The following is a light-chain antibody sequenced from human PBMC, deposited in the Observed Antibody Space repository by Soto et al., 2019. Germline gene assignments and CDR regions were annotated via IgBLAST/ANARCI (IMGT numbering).Light chain of an antibody. V-gene: IGLV2-11*01. CDR3: CSYEGRVF. CDR1: SSDVGVSRS. Sequence: QSALTQPRSVSGSPGQSVTISCTGPSSDVGVSRSVSWYQQHPGKAPKLIISDVTKRPSGVPYRFSGSKSGNTASLTISGLQAADEADYYCCSYEGRVFFGTGTKVTVL. J-gene: IGLJ1*01. CDR2: DVT.